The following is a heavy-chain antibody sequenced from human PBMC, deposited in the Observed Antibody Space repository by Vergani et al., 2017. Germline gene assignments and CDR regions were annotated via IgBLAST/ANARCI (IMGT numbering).Heavy chain of an antibody. D-gene: IGHD6-13*01. CDR2: IKQDGSEK. CDR1: GFTFSSYW. Sequence: EVQLVESGGGLVQPGGSLRLSCAASGFTFSSYWMSWVRQAPGKGLEWVANIKQDGSEKYYVDSVKGRFTISRDNAKNSLYLQMNSLRAEDTAVYYCARDSIAAAPGDNWFDPWGQGTLVTVSS. V-gene: IGHV3-7*03. CDR3: ARDSIAAAPGDNWFDP. J-gene: IGHJ5*02.